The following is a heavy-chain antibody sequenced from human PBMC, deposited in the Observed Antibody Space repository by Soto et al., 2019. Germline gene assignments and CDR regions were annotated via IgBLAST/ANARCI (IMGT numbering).Heavy chain of an antibody. D-gene: IGHD4-17*01. Sequence: EVQLLESGGGLVQPGGSLRLSCAASGFTFSSYAMSWVRQAPGKGLEWVSAFSGSGGSTYYADSVKGRFTISRDNSKNTLYLQMNSLRAEDTAVYYCAKVRVHGDYASYAFDIWGQGTMVTVSS. J-gene: IGHJ3*02. V-gene: IGHV3-23*01. CDR1: GFTFSSYA. CDR2: FSGSGGST. CDR3: AKVRVHGDYASYAFDI.